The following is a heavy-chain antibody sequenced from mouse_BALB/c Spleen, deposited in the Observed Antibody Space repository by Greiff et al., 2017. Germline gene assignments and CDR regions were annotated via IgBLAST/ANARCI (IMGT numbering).Heavy chain of an antibody. V-gene: IGHV1-9*01. CDR3: ARSGKELYYAMDY. Sequence: QVQLQQSGAELMKPGASVKISCKATGYTFSSYWIEWVKQRPGHGLEWIGEILPGSGSTNYNEKFKGKATFTADTSSNTAYMQLSSLTSEDSAVYYCARSGKELYYAMDYWGQGTSVTVSS. J-gene: IGHJ4*01. CDR2: ILPGSGST. CDR1: GYTFSSYW. D-gene: IGHD2-1*01.